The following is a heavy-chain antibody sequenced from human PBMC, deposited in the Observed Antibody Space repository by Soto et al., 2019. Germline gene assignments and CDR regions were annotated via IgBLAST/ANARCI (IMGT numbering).Heavy chain of an antibody. J-gene: IGHJ4*02. CDR2: IKSKTDGGTT. Sequence: EVQLVESGGGLVKPGGPLRLSCAASGFTFSNAWMSWVRQAPGKGLEWVGRIKSKTDGGTTDYAAPVKGRFTISRDDSKNTLYLQMNSLKTEDTAVYYCTTELPLYCTNGVCYPNDYWGQGTLVTVSS. CDR1: GFTFSNAW. D-gene: IGHD2-8*01. V-gene: IGHV3-15*01. CDR3: TTELPLYCTNGVCYPNDY.